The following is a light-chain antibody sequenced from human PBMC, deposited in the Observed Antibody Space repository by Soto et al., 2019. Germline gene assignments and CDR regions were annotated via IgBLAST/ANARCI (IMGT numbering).Light chain of an antibody. CDR3: QQYSKWPT. CDR1: HSVSGN. Sequence: EIVMTQSPATLSVSPGDRATLSCRASHSVSGNLAWYQQKPGQAPRLLIYDTASRATAIPARFSGSGSGTEFTLTISSLQSEDFAVYYCQQYSKWPTFGQGTRLEIK. V-gene: IGKV3-15*01. CDR2: DTA. J-gene: IGKJ5*01.